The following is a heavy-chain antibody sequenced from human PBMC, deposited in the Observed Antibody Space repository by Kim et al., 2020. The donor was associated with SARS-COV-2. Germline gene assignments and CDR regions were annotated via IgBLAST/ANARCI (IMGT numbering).Heavy chain of an antibody. Sequence: ASVKVSCKASGYIFTTYLVNWVRQAPGQRLEWMGWINAGNGNTKYSPTFQGRLTITRDTSANIAYMELSSLRAEDTAIYYCVRDSSRPPYYSYYGMDVWGLGTTVIVSS. J-gene: IGHJ6*02. D-gene: IGHD6-6*01. CDR3: VRDSSRPPYYSYYGMDV. V-gene: IGHV1-3*01. CDR2: INAGNGNT. CDR1: GYIFTTYL.